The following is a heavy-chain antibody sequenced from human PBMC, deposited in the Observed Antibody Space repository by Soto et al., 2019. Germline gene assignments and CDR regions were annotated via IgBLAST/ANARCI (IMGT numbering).Heavy chain of an antibody. CDR1: GFIFSSYA. J-gene: IGHJ5*02. V-gene: IGHV3-23*01. CDR2: ISGSGGST. Sequence: PGGSLRLSCAASGFIFSSYALSWVRQAPGKGLEWVSGISGSGGSTYYADSVKGRFTISRDNSKHTLYLQMNSLRAEDTAVYYCAKGVVPAAINWFDPWGLGTLVTVSS. D-gene: IGHD2-2*01. CDR3: AKGVVPAAINWFDP.